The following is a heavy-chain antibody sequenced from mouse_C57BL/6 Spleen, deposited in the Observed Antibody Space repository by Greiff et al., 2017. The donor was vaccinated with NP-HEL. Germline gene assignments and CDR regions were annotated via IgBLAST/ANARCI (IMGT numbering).Heavy chain of an antibody. CDR1: GYTFTSYG. D-gene: IGHD1-1*01. Sequence: QVQLKQSGAELARPGASVKLSCKASGYTFTSYGISWVKQRTGQGLEWIGEIYPRSGNTYYNEKFKGKATLTADKSSSTAYMELRSLTSEDSAVYFCAYYYGSSYLFDYWGQGTTLTVSS. CDR2: IYPRSGNT. V-gene: IGHV1-81*01. CDR3: AYYYGSSYLFDY. J-gene: IGHJ2*01.